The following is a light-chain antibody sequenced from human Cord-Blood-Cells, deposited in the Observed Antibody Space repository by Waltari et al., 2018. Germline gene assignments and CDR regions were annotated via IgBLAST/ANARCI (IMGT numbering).Light chain of an antibody. CDR2: DVS. CDR1: SSDVGGYNY. J-gene: IGLJ1*01. Sequence: QSALTQPASVSGSPGQSITISCTGTSSDVGGYNYVSWYQQHPGKATKLMIYDVSNRPAGVSNRCSGPKSGNTASLTISGLQAEDEADYYCSSYTSSSTLFGTGTKVTVL. CDR3: SSYTSSSTL. V-gene: IGLV2-14*01.